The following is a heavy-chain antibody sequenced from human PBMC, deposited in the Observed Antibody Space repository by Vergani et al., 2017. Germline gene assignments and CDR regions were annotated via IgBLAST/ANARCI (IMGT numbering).Heavy chain of an antibody. CDR1: GFTFNNFI. V-gene: IGHV3-48*04. CDR3: ARVKVRFSNYMDV. D-gene: IGHD3-3*01. Sequence: VEAGGGLVQPGGSLRLSCTASGFTFNNFIMSWVRQIPGKGLEWVSSISGSGGTIYYADSLKGRFTISRDNSKNSVYLQMNSLRAEDTAVYYCARVKVRFSNYMDVWGKGTTVTVSS. CDR2: ISGSGGTI. J-gene: IGHJ6*03.